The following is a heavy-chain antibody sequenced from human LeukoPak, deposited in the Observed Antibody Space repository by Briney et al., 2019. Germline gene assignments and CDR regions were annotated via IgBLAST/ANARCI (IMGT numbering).Heavy chain of an antibody. CDR3: AREYYDILTGGIYYFDY. V-gene: IGHV1-3*01. Sequence: ASVKVSCKASGYTFTTYAMHWVRQAPGQSLEWMGWINAGNGNTKYSQKFQGRVTITRDTSASTAYMELRSLRSDDTAVYYCAREYYDILTGGIYYFDYWGQGTLVTVSS. J-gene: IGHJ4*02. D-gene: IGHD3-9*01. CDR1: GYTFTTYA. CDR2: INAGNGNT.